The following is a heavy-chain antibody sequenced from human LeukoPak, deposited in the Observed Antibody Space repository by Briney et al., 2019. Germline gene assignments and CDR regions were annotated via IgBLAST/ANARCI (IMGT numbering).Heavy chain of an antibody. CDR3: ASGTGAFDI. J-gene: IGHJ3*02. CDR2: IYYSGST. Sequence: PSETLSLTCTVSSGSIGSSSNYWGWIRQAPGKGLEWIGYIYYSGSTNYNPSLKSRVTISVDTSKNQFSLKLSSVTAADTAVYYCASGTGAFDIWGQGTMVTVSS. V-gene: IGHV4-61*05. CDR1: SGSIGSSSNY.